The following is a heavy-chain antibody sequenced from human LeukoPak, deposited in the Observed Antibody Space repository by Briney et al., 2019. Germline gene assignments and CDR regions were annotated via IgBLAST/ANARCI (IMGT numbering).Heavy chain of an antibody. CDR1: GGSISSYY. D-gene: IGHD3-16*01. V-gene: IGHV4-59*08. CDR3: AXXXXXXXXXXXPVYYFDY. Sequence: PSETLSLTCTVSGGSISSYYWSWIRQPPGKGLEWIGYIYYSGSTNYNPSLKSRVTISVDTSKNQFSLKLSSVTAADTAVYYCAXXXXXXXXXXXPVYYFDYWGQGTLVTVSS. J-gene: IGHJ4*02. CDR2: IYYSGST.